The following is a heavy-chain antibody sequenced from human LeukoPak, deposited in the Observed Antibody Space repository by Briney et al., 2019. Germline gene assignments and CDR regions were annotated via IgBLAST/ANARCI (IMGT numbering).Heavy chain of an antibody. J-gene: IGHJ4*02. CDR1: GFTFSSYA. D-gene: IGHD3-22*01. V-gene: IGHV3-23*01. CDR2: ISGSSSSS. CDR3: VKEGEVVITHRFDS. Sequence: QSGGSLRLSCAASGFTFSSYAMTWVRQAPGKGLEWVSGISGSSSSSYYADSVKGRFTISRDYSNNTVYLQTNSLRAEDTAVYYCVKEGEVVITHRFDSWGQGTLVTVSS.